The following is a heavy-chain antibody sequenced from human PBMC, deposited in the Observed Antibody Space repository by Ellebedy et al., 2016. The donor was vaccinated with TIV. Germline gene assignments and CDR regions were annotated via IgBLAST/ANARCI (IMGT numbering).Heavy chain of an antibody. D-gene: IGHD3-10*01. CDR2: ISASGGTT. CDR3: AKELTYGSGRPLDY. V-gene: IGHV3-23*01. CDR1: GFTFSSYA. J-gene: IGHJ4*02. Sequence: GESLKISCAASGFTFSSYAMSWVRQAPGKGLEWVSVISASGGTTYYADSVKGRFTISRDNSKNTLYLQMNSLRAEDTAVYYCAKELTYGSGRPLDYWGQGTLVTVSS.